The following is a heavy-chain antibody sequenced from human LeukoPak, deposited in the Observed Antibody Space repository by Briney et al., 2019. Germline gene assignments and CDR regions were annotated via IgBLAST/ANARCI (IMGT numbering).Heavy chain of an antibody. J-gene: IGHJ5*02. CDR1: GFTFSSYA. Sequence: GRSLRLSCAASGFTFSSYAMHWVHQAPGKGLEWVAVISYDGSNKYYADSVKGRFTISRDNSKNTLYLQMNSLRAEDTAVYYCARPGQACNWFDPWGQGTLITVSS. V-gene: IGHV3-30*01. CDR2: ISYDGSNK. CDR3: ARPGQACNWFDP.